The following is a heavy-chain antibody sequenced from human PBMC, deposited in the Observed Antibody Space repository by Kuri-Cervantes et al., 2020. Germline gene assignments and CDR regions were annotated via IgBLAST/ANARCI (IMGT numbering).Heavy chain of an antibody. CDR2: ISSSGSTI. D-gene: IGHD2-2*01. CDR3: AREEDGVGYFDL. V-gene: IGHV3-48*04. Sequence: GGSLRLSCAASGFTFSSYGMHWIRQAPGKGLEWVSYISSSGSTIYYADSVKGRFTISRDNAKNSLYLQMNSLRAEDTAVYYCAREEDGVGYFDLWGRGTLVTVSS. CDR1: GFTFSSYG. J-gene: IGHJ2*01.